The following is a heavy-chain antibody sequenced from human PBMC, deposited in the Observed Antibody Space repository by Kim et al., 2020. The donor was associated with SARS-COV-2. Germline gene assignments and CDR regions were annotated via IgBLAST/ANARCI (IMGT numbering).Heavy chain of an antibody. CDR1: GFTFSNAW. CDR2: IKSKTDGGTT. D-gene: IGHD6-19*01. CDR3: TTGVSVAAHYYGMDV. Sequence: GGSLRLSCAASGFTFSNAWMSWVRQAPGKGLEWVGRIKSKTDGGTTDYAAPVKGRFTISRDDSKNTLYLQMNSLKTEDTAVYYCTTGVSVAAHYYGMDVWGQGTTVTVSS. V-gene: IGHV3-15*01. J-gene: IGHJ6*02.